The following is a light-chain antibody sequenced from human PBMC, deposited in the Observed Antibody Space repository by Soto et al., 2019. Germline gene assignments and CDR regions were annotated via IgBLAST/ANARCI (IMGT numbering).Light chain of an antibody. Sequence: EIVLTQSPATLSLSPGERATLSCRASQSVSSHLAWYQQKPGQAPRLLIYDASNRATGIPARFSGSGSGSDFTLTISSLEPEDFAVYYCQQRSNGPRTFGQGTKLEIK. CDR2: DAS. J-gene: IGKJ2*01. CDR1: QSVSSH. CDR3: QQRSNGPRT. V-gene: IGKV3-11*01.